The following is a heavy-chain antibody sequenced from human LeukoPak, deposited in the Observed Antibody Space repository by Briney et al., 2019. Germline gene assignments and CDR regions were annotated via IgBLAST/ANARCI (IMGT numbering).Heavy chain of an antibody. Sequence: SETLSLTCTVSGASIRSSSYYWGWIRQPPGKGLEWIGSIYYTGTTYYNPSLKSRVTISVDTSKNQFSLKLSSVTAADTAVYYCASSVVVVPAAPYYFDYWGQGTLVTVSS. CDR2: IYYTGTT. CDR1: GASIRSSSYY. D-gene: IGHD2-2*01. J-gene: IGHJ4*02. CDR3: ASSVVVVPAAPYYFDY. V-gene: IGHV4-39*07.